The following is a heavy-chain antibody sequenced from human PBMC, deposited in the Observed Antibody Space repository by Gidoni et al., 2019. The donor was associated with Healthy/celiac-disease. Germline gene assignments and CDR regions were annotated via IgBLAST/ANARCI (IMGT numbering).Heavy chain of an antibody. Sequence: EVQLVESRGGLVQPGGSLRLSCAAAGFTFSRYWMSWVRQAPGKGLEGVANIKQDGSEKYYVDSVKGRFTISRDNAKNSLYLQMNSLRAEDTSVYYCARVRFTMVRGVIQYYFDYWGQGTLVTVSS. CDR1: GFTFSRYW. D-gene: IGHD3-10*01. CDR3: ARVRFTMVRGVIQYYFDY. CDR2: IKQDGSEK. J-gene: IGHJ4*02. V-gene: IGHV3-7*01.